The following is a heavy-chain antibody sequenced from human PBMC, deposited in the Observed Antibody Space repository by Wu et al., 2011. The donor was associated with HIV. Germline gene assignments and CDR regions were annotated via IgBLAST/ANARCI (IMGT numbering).Heavy chain of an antibody. J-gene: IGHJ5*01. CDR2: INPSGGST. V-gene: IGHV1-46*01. D-gene: IGHD3-10*01. CDR1: GYTFTTYY. Sequence: QVQLVQSGAEVKKPGASVKVSCKASGYTFTTYYMHWVRQAPGQGLEWMGIINPSGGSTTYAQKFQGRVTMTRDTSTSTVYMELSSLRSEDTAVYYCASQPPSMIRGIIDNWFESWGQGTQVTVSS. CDR3: ASQPPSMIRGIIDNWFES.